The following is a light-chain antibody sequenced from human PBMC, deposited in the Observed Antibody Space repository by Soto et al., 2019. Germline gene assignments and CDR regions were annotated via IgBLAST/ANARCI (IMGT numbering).Light chain of an antibody. Sequence: VLTQSPATLSLSPGERATVSCRASQNVIIYLAWYQQKPGQAPRLLIYDASNRATGIPARFSGSGSGTDFTLTISSLEPEDFAVYYCQQRRTWPPSFGGGTKVDIK. J-gene: IGKJ4*01. CDR2: DAS. CDR1: QNVIIY. V-gene: IGKV3-11*01. CDR3: QQRRTWPPS.